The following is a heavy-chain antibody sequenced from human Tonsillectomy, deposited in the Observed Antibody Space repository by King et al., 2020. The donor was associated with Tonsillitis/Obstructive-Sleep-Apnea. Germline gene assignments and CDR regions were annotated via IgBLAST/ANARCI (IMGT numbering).Heavy chain of an antibody. CDR3: ARSKQQWLAPLGWFDP. CDR2: ISVHNGNR. CDR1: GYTFTSYG. J-gene: IGHJ5*02. Sequence: QLVQSGAEVKKPGASVKVSCKASGYTFTSYGVSWVRQAPGQGLEWMGWISVHNGNRDYAQKFQGRVTMTTDTSTTTSYMELRSLRSDDTAVYYCARSKQQWLAPLGWFDPWGQGTLVTVSS. V-gene: IGHV1-18*01. D-gene: IGHD6-19*01.